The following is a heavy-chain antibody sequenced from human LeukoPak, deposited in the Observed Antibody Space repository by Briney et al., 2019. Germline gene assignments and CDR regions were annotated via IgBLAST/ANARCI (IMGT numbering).Heavy chain of an antibody. J-gene: IGHJ5*02. D-gene: IGHD6-6*01. CDR3: ARGGSSSDNWFDP. Sequence: PGGSLRLSCAASGFTFSSYWMHWVRQAPGKGLVWVSRINSDGSSTSYADSVKGRFTISRDNAKNSLYLQMNSLRAEDTAVYYCARGGSSSDNWFDPWGQGTLVTVSS. V-gene: IGHV3-74*01. CDR2: INSDGSST. CDR1: GFTFSSYW.